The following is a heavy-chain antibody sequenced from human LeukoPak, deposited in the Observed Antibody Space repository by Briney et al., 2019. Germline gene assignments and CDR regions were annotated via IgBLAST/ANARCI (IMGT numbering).Heavy chain of an antibody. V-gene: IGHV1-18*01. CDR2: ISAYNGNT. D-gene: IGHD3-22*01. Sequence: ASVKVSCKASGYTFTSYGISWVRQAPGQGLEWMGWISAYNGNTNYAQKLQGRVTMTTDTSTSTAYMELRSLRSDDTAVYYCATAVGYDSSGYYYEFDYWGQGTLVTVSS. J-gene: IGHJ4*02. CDR1: GYTFTSYG. CDR3: ATAVGYDSSGYYYEFDY.